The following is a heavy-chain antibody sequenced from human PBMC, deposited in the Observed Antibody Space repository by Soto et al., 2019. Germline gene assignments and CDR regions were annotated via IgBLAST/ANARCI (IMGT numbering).Heavy chain of an antibody. J-gene: IGHJ5*02. CDR1: GGSISSSSYY. Sequence: SETLSLTCTVSGGSISSSSYYWGWIRQPPGKGLEWIGSIYYSGSTYYNPSLKSRVTISVDTSKNQFSLKLSSVTAADTAVYYCARYSSTPLNWFDPWGQGTLATVSS. V-gene: IGHV4-39*01. CDR3: ARYSSTPLNWFDP. CDR2: IYYSGST. D-gene: IGHD2-15*01.